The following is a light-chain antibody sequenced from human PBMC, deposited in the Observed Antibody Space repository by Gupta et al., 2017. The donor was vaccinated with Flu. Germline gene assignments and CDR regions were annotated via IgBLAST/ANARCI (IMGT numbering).Light chain of an antibody. CDR3: QQDHNWLPFT. CDR2: GAS. V-gene: IGKV3-15*01. J-gene: IGKJ2*01. CDR1: QSVSNN. Sequence: EIVMTQSPATLSVSPGERVTLSCRASQSVSNNLAWYQQRPGQAPRLLIYGASARDTDVPARFSGSGYEIEFTLTISSRQSDDFAVYYCQQDHNWLPFTFGQGTKLEIK.